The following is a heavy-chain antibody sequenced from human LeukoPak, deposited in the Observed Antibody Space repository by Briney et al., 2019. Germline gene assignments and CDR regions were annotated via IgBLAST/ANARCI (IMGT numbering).Heavy chain of an antibody. CDR3: ARGRYFDY. CDR2: IYSGGST. J-gene: IGHJ4*02. CDR1: GFTVSSNF. Sequence: PGGSLRLSCAASGFTVSSNFMSWVRQAPGKGLEWVSVIYSGGSTYFADSVKGRFSISRDDSKNTLYLQMNSLRAEDTAVYYCARGRYFDYWGQGTLVTVSS. V-gene: IGHV3-53*01.